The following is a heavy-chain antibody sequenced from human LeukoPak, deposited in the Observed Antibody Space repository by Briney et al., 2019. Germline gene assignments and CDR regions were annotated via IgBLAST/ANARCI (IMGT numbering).Heavy chain of an antibody. Sequence: ASVKVSCKASGYTFTRYGIGWVRQAPGQGLEWMGWISGYNGNTNYAPKFQDRVTMTTDTSTTTAYMELRSLRFEDTAVYYCARPGCSGGNCYSSADHWGQGTLVTVSS. CDR1: GYTFTRYG. J-gene: IGHJ5*02. CDR3: ARPGCSGGNCYSSADH. D-gene: IGHD2-15*01. V-gene: IGHV1-18*01. CDR2: ISGYNGNT.